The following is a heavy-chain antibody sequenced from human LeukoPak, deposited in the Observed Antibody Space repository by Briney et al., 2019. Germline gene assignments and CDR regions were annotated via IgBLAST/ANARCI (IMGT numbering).Heavy chain of an antibody. CDR1: GFTVSTNY. Sequence: GGSLRLSCAASGFTVSTNYMSWVRQAPGKGLEWVSIIYSGGSTYYADSMKGRFTISRDNSKNTLYLQMNSLRAEDTAVYYCARDRYYGSGSLDYWGQGTLVTVSS. CDR2: IYSGGST. CDR3: ARDRYYGSGSLDY. D-gene: IGHD3-10*01. J-gene: IGHJ4*02. V-gene: IGHV3-66*01.